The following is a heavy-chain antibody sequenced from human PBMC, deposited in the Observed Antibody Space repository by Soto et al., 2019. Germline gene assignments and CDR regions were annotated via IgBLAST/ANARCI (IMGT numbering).Heavy chain of an antibody. D-gene: IGHD1-26*01. CDR2: ISYDGSNK. J-gene: IGHJ4*02. Sequence: SLRLSCAASGFTFSSYAMHWVRQAPGKGLEWVAVISYDGSNKYYADSVKGRFTISRDNSKNTLYLQMNSLRAEDTAVYYCAVVGATTDFDYWGQGTLVTVSS. V-gene: IGHV3-30-3*01. CDR3: AVVGATTDFDY. CDR1: GFTFSSYA.